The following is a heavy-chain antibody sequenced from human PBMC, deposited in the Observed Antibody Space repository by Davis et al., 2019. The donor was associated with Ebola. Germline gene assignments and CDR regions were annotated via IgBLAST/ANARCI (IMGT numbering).Heavy chain of an antibody. J-gene: IGHJ3*01. CDR3: ASEDSCTGTSCLQNALNL. CDR2: VFYSGNT. D-gene: IGHD2-2*01. V-gene: IGHV4-59*08. Sequence: SETLSLTCTVSGGSLYNYYWSWFRQPPGKALEWIGYVFYSGNTNYNPSLKSRVAMSVDMSKNQFSLKLTSVTAADTAVYYCASEDSCTGTSCLQNALNLWGQGTQVTVSS. CDR1: GGSLYNYY.